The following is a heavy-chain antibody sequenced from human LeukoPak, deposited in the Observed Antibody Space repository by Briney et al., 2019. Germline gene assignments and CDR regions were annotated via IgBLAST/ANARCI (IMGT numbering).Heavy chain of an antibody. V-gene: IGHV3-30*02. J-gene: IGHJ4*02. CDR2: IRYDGSNK. D-gene: IGHD6-19*01. CDR1: GFTFSSYG. Sequence: GGSLRLSCAASGFTFSSYGMHWVRQAPGKGLEWVAFIRYDGSNKYYADSVKGRFTICRDNSKNTLYLQMNSLRAEDTAVYYCAKSILTYSSGWYNFDYWGQGTLVTVSS. CDR3: AKSILTYSSGWYNFDY.